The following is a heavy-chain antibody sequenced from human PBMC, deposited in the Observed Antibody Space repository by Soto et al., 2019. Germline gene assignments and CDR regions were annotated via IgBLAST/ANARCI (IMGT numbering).Heavy chain of an antibody. J-gene: IGHJ3*01. CDR3: ARWAPDAFHV. Sequence: GASVKVSCKASGYSFTTCNIHWVRQAPGPGLEWMGAVNPSSGSTSYAQKFQGRVTLTRDTSTSTVYMELSSLRSEDAAVYYCARWAPDAFHVWGQGTLVTVSS. CDR1: GYSFTTCN. V-gene: IGHV1-46*01. CDR2: VNPSSGST.